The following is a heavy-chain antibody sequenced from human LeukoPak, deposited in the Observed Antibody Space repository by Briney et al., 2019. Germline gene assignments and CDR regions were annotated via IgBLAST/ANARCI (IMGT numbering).Heavy chain of an antibody. Sequence: GGSLRLSCAASGFTFSSYAMSWVRQAPGKGLEWVSAISGSGGRTYYADSVKGRFTISRDNSKNTLYLQMNSLRAEDTAVYYCAKDSQALRYFDWPPGAWGQGTLVTVSS. V-gene: IGHV3-23*01. CDR1: GFTFSSYA. J-gene: IGHJ5*02. CDR2: ISGSGGRT. CDR3: AKDSQALRYFDWPPGA. D-gene: IGHD3-9*01.